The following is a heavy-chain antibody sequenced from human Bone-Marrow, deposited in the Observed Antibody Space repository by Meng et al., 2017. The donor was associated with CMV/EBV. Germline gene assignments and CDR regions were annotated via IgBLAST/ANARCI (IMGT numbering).Heavy chain of an antibody. CDR1: GFSFNDYG. J-gene: IGHJ4*02. D-gene: IGHD6-6*01. CDR3: ARAMIIAARGLDF. CDR2: ITYDGSNT. Sequence: GESLKISCAVSGFSFNDYGMHWVRQAPGKGLEWVTFITYDGSNTYYADSVKGRFTISRDNSKNTLYLQMNSLRDEDTAVYYCARAMIIAARGLDFWGQGTLVTVSS. V-gene: IGHV3-30*03.